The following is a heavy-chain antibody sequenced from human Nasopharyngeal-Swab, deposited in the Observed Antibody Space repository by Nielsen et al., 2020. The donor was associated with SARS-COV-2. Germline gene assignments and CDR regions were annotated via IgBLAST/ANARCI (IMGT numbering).Heavy chain of an antibody. CDR1: GGSFSTDDYY. V-gene: IGHV4-31*03. CDR3: TFYGRF. Sequence: SETLSLTCTVSGGSFSTDDYYWSWIRQHPVKGLEWIGYMYSNGITNYNPSLRSRIIMSIDTSKNQFSLHLTSVTAADTAVYFCTFYGRFWGQGTLVTVSS. CDR2: MYSNGIT. J-gene: IGHJ4*02. D-gene: IGHD2/OR15-2a*01.